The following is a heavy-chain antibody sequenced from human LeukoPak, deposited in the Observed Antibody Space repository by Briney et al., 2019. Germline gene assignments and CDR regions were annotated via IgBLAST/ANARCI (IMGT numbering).Heavy chain of an antibody. Sequence: GESLKISCKGSGYSITTYWIGWVRQMPGKGLEWLGLIYLGDSHATSSPSSFQGQVTISADKSITTAYLQWSSLKASDSAMYHCVSAVHGTTYFDQWGQGVLVTVSS. J-gene: IGHJ4*02. CDR1: GYSITTYW. CDR3: VSAVHGTTYFDQ. D-gene: IGHD2/OR15-2a*01. V-gene: IGHV5-51*01. CDR2: IYLGDSHA.